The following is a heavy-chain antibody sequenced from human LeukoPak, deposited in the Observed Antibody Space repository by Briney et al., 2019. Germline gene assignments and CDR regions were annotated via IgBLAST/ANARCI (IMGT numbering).Heavy chain of an antibody. D-gene: IGHD3-3*01. CDR1: NGSISNYY. Sequence: SETLSLTCTVSNGSISNYYWSWIRQPPGKGLEYIGYIYYSGTTNYNPSLKSRVTISVDTSKNQFSLKLSSVTAADTAVYYCARDITIFGPAGGFDYWGQGTLVTVSS. J-gene: IGHJ4*02. CDR3: ARDITIFGPAGGFDY. CDR2: IYYSGTT. V-gene: IGHV4-59*12.